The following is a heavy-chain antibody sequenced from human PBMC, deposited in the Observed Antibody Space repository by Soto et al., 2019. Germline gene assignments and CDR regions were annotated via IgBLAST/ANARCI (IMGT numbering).Heavy chain of an antibody. CDR3: TTAWGILVVPAAKRATSDY. J-gene: IGHJ4*02. V-gene: IGHV3-15*01. CDR1: GFTFSNAW. D-gene: IGHD2-2*01. Sequence: GGSLRLSCAASGFTFSNAWMSWVRQAPGKGLEWVGRIKSKTDGGTTDYAAPVKGRSTISRDDSKNTLYLQMNSLKTEDTAVYYCTTAWGILVVPAAKRATSDYWGQGTLVTVSS. CDR2: IKSKTDGGTT.